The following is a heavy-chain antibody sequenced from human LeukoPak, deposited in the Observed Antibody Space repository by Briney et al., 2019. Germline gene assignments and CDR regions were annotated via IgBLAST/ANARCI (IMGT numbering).Heavy chain of an antibody. D-gene: IGHD4/OR15-4a*01. CDR1: GFTFSTYT. Sequence: QPGGSLRLSCVASGFTFSTYTFNWVRQAPGKGLEWLSYISSGGLTIFYADSVKGRFTISRDNTKNAIYLDMTNLRAEDTAVYYCARDFDYGDYIDFWGQGTLVPVSS. V-gene: IGHV3-48*04. J-gene: IGHJ4*02. CDR2: ISSGGLTI. CDR3: ARDFDYGDYIDF.